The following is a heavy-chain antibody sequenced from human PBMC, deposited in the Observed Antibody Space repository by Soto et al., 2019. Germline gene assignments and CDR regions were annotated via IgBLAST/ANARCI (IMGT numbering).Heavy chain of an antibody. D-gene: IGHD3-22*01. CDR3: ASCDSSGLPPYYYGMDV. J-gene: IGHJ6*02. CDR1: GYTFTSYY. V-gene: IGHV1-46*01. CDR2: INPSGGST. Sequence: GASVKVSCKASGYTFTSYYMHWVRRAPGQGLEWMGIINPSGGSTSYAQKFQGRVTMTRDTSTSTVYMELSSLRSEDTAVYYCASCDSSGLPPYYYGMDVWGQGTTVTVSS.